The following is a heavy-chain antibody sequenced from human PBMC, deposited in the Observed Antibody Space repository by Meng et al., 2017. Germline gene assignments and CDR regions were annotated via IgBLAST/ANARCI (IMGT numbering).Heavy chain of an antibody. V-gene: IGHV1-2*02. Sequence: ASALVFCKASGYTFTGYYMHWVRQAPGQGLEWMGWINPNSGGTNYAQKFQGRVTMTRDTSISTAYMELSRLRSDDTAVYYCARDKFGELFDYWGQGTLVTVSS. CDR2: INPNSGGT. CDR1: GYTFTGYY. CDR3: ARDKFGELFDY. J-gene: IGHJ4*02. D-gene: IGHD3-10*01.